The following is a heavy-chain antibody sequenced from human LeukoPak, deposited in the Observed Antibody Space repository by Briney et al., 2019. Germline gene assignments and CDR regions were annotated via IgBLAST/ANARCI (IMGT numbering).Heavy chain of an antibody. V-gene: IGHV3-74*01. Sequence: GGSLRDSCAESRFSISSYRAQTLRQAPGKGLVWVSRINTDGSSTAYADSVKGRFTISRDNAKDTLYLQMNSLGDADTALHCRTIGFLEVYSGGSTYIVYWGQGTLLTVSS. CDR3: TIGFLEVYSGGSTYIVY. CDR2: INTDGSST. J-gene: IGHJ4*02. D-gene: IGHD2-15*01. CDR1: RFSISSYR.